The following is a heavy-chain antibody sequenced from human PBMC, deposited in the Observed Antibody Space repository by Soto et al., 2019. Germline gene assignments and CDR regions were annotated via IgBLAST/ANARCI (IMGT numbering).Heavy chain of an antibody. J-gene: IGHJ5*02. D-gene: IGHD6-19*01. Sequence: PSETLSLTCTVSGGSISSYYWSWIRQPPGKGLEWIGYINYSGSTNYNPSLKSRVTISVDTSKNQFSLKLSSVTAADTAVYYCARVIAVAGRGMFDPWGQGTLVTVSS. V-gene: IGHV4-59*01. CDR1: GGSISSYY. CDR3: ARVIAVAGRGMFDP. CDR2: INYSGST.